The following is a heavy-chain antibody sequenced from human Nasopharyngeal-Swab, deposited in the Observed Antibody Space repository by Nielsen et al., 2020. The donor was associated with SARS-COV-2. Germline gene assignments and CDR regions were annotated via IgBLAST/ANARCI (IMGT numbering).Heavy chain of an antibody. Sequence: GESLKISCAVSGFTFSSYAMSWVRQAPGMGLEWVSAISGSGGSTYYADSVKGRFTISRDNSKNTLYLQMNSLRAEDTAVYYCAKDYYDSSGYYYVWGQGTLVTVSS. CDR1: GFTFSSYA. J-gene: IGHJ4*02. V-gene: IGHV3-23*01. CDR3: AKDYYDSSGYYYV. CDR2: ISGSGGST. D-gene: IGHD3-22*01.